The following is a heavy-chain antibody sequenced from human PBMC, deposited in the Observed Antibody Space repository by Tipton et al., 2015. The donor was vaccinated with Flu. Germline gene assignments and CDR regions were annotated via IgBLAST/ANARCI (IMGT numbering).Heavy chain of an antibody. CDR2: INRDGTAK. J-gene: IGHJ4*02. CDR1: GFTFADSW. Sequence: SLRLSCAASGFTFADSWMDWVRQTPDKGLEWVANINRDGTAKHYVDSVMGRFTISRDNAKNSLYLQMNNLRAEDSAVYYCSWSLNYWGQGTLVTVSS. V-gene: IGHV3-7*01. CDR3: SWSLNY.